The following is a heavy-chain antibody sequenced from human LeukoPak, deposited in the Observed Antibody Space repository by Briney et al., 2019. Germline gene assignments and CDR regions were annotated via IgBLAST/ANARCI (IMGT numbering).Heavy chain of an antibody. D-gene: IGHD2-2*01. V-gene: IGHV3-7*01. Sequence: GGSLRLSCAASVLTFINYWISGVRQAPGKGLEWVAKIKEDGNEKYYVDSVKGRLTISRDNAKKSLYLQMNSLRAEDTAVYYCARNRSRFYYWGQGTPVTVSS. J-gene: IGHJ4*02. CDR2: IKEDGNEK. CDR1: VLTFINYW. CDR3: ARNRSRFYY.